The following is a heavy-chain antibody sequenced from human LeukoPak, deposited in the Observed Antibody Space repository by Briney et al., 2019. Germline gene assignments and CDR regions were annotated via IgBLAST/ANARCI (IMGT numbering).Heavy chain of an antibody. J-gene: IGHJ4*02. Sequence: SETLSLTCDVSGGSISGTNWWSWVRQSPGQGLEWIGEISLSGRTNYNPSLQSRVTMSLDESKNQLSLDLASVTAADTAAYYCARDPSGSYLDYWGQGTLVTVSS. CDR3: ARDPSGSYLDY. D-gene: IGHD1-26*01. CDR2: ISLSGRT. V-gene: IGHV4-4*02. CDR1: GGSISGTNW.